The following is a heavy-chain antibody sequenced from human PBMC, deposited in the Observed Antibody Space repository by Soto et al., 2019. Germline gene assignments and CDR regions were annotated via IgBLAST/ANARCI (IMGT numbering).Heavy chain of an antibody. V-gene: IGHV3-23*01. D-gene: IGHD3-10*01. Sequence: EVQLLESGGGLVQPGGSLRLSCVASGFTFRIYAMGWVRQAPGKGLEWVSVIGDSAERREYADSVKGRFTISRDNAKNTESFEMNSLSVDDKAVDFCAKDLARHGSGSYQCAYWGQGTLVIVSS. J-gene: IGHJ4*01. CDR2: IGDSAERR. CDR3: AKDLARHGSGSYQCAY. CDR1: GFTFRIYA.